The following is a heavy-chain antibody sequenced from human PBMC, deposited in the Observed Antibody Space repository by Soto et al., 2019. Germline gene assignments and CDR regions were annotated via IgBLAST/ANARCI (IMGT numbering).Heavy chain of an antibody. CDR1: GYTFTSFG. Sequence: ASVKVSGKASGYTFTSFGITWVRQAPGQDLEWMGWISAYNGDTNYAPRLQGRVTMTTDTSTTTVYMELKNLKSDDTAVYCCARDQEYSTSGLYWFDLWGQGTLVTVSS. D-gene: IGHD6-6*01. V-gene: IGHV1-18*04. J-gene: IGHJ5*02. CDR2: ISAYNGDT. CDR3: ARDQEYSTSGLYWFDL.